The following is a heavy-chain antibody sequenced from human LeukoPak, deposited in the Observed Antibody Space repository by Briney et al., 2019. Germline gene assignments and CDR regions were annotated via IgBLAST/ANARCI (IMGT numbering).Heavy chain of an antibody. Sequence: PGGSLRLSCAASGFTFSGYAMTWVRQAPGKGLEWVSTISDSDDTTFYAESVKGRFTISRDNSKNTLYLQMNSLRAEDTAVYYCAKDVYGYCSGGSCYSGPQNFDYWGQGTLVTVSS. CDR1: GFTFSGYA. CDR2: ISDSDDTT. J-gene: IGHJ4*02. V-gene: IGHV3-23*01. D-gene: IGHD2-15*01. CDR3: AKDVYGYCSGGSCYSGPQNFDY.